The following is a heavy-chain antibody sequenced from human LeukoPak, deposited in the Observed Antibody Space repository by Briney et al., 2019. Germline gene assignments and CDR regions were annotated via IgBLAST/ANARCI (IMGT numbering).Heavy chain of an antibody. Sequence: SQTLSLTCVLSGDTVSSNIATWNWIRQSPSRGLEWLGRTYYRSQWYYDYAVSVRSRITINPDTSKNQFSLQLSSVTPEDTAVYFCARERSSWYYLDYWGQGMLVTVSS. CDR2: TYYRSQWYY. CDR3: ARERSSWYYLDY. CDR1: GDTVSSNIAT. D-gene: IGHD6-13*01. V-gene: IGHV6-1*01. J-gene: IGHJ4*02.